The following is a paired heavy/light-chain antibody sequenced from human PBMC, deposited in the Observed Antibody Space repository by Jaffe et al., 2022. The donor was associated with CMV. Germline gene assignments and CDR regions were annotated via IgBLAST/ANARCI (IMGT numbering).Light chain of an antibody. CDR3: CSYAGSHWV. V-gene: IGLV2-11*01. CDR1: SSDVGGYNY. CDR2: DVS. Sequence: QSALTQPRSVSGSPGQSVTISCTGTSSDVGGYNYVSWYQQHPGKAPKLMIYDVSKRPSGVPDRFSGSKSGNTASLTISGLQAEDEADYYCCSYAGSHWVFGGGTKLTVL. J-gene: IGLJ3*02.
Heavy chain of an antibody. D-gene: IGHD2-21*02. CDR3: ARGGGGGDSIPPPSIRSTWAFDI. J-gene: IGHJ3*02. CDR1: GGSFSGYY. Sequence: QVQLQQWGAGLLKPSETLSLTCAVYGGSFSGYYWSWIRQPPGKGLEWIGEINHSGSTNYNPSLKSRVTISVDTSKNQFSLKLSSVTAADTAVYYCARGGGGGDSIPPPSIRSTWAFDIWGQGTMVTVSS. V-gene: IGHV4-34*01. CDR2: INHSGST.